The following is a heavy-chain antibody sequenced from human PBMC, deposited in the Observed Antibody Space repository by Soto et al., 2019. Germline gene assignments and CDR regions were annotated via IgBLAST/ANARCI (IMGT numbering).Heavy chain of an antibody. Sequence: GESLKISCKGSGFSFTAYWIGWVRQMPGKGLEWMGIFYPGASYTIYSPSFQGQVTISADNSISTAYLQWNSLKDSDTAIYYCARAMNGDFSWAFDLWCRGTQVTVSS. J-gene: IGHJ2*01. CDR1: GFSFTAYW. CDR2: FYPGASYT. D-gene: IGHD4-17*01. V-gene: IGHV5-51*01. CDR3: ARAMNGDFSWAFDL.